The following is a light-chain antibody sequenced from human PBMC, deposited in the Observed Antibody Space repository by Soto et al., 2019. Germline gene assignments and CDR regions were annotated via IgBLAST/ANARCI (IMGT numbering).Light chain of an antibody. CDR3: SSYATSNPCV. J-gene: IGLJ3*02. CDR2: EVS. CDR1: SSDVGHDNY. V-gene: IGLV2-14*01. Sequence: QSALTQPASVSGSPGQSITISCTGTSSDVGHDNYVSWYQQHPGKAPKIIIYEVSNRPSGVSSRFSGSKSGNTASLTISGLQTEDEADYYCSSYATSNPCVFGGGTKLTVL.